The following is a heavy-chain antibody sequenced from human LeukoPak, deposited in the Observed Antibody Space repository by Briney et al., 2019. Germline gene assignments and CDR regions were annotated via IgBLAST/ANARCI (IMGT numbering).Heavy chain of an antibody. CDR1: GFTFSSYA. V-gene: IGHV3-23*01. CDR3: AKNPDYDFWSGYVDY. Sequence: GGSLRLSCAASGFTFSSYAMSWVRQAPGKGLEWVSAISGSGGSTYYADSVKGRFTISRDNSKNTLYLQMNSLRAEDTAVYYCAKNPDYDFWSGYVDYWGQGTLVTVSS. J-gene: IGHJ4*02. CDR2: ISGSGGST. D-gene: IGHD3-3*01.